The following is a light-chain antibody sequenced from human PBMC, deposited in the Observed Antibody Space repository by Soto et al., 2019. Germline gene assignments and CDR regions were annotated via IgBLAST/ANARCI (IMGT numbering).Light chain of an antibody. J-gene: IGKJ4*01. CDR2: AAS. V-gene: IGKV1-39*01. CDR3: QQSYSTLALT. CDR1: QSISSY. Sequence: DIQMTQSPSSLSASVGDRVTITCRASQSISSYLNWYQLKPGKAPKLLIYAASSLQSGVPSRFSGSGSGTGFTLTISSLQPEDFATYYCQQSYSTLALTFGGGTKVDIK.